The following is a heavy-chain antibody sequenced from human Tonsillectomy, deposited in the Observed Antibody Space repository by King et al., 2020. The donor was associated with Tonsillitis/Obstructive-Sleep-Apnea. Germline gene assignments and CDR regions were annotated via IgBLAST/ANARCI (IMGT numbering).Heavy chain of an antibody. CDR1: GYIFTDHY. J-gene: IGHJ4*02. V-gene: IGHV1-2*02. Sequence: VQLVESGAEVKKPGASVKVSCKASGYIFTDHYMHWVRQAPGQGLEWMGWINPNSGGTNYAPNFQGRVTMTRDTSISIAYMELSSLRSDDTAVYFCARDTPGRAAGWYTPPGMYYFDYWGRGTLVTVSS. CDR3: ARDTPGRAAGWYTPPGMYYFDY. CDR2: INPNSGGT. D-gene: IGHD6-19*01.